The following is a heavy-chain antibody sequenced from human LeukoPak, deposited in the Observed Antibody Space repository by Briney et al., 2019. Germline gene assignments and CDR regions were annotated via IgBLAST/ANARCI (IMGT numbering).Heavy chain of an antibody. J-gene: IGHJ4*02. D-gene: IGHD6-19*01. CDR2: IYPGNSDT. CDR3: ARHISSGWDTCFDS. Sequence: GESLKISCKGSGYLFANYWIGWVRQMPGKGLEWMGIIYPGNSDTRYSPSFQGQVTISADKSIFTAYLQWSSLKASDTAMYYCARHISSGWDTCFDSWGQGTLVTVSS. CDR1: GYLFANYW. V-gene: IGHV5-51*01.